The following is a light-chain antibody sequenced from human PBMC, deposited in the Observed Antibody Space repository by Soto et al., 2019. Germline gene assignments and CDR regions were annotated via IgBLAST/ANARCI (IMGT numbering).Light chain of an antibody. J-gene: IGKJ1*01. V-gene: IGKV1-27*01. CDR1: QGISNY. Sequence: IRMTQSPSSFSASTGDRVTITCRASQGISNYLAWYQQQPGKVPKLLIYVASTLQSGVPSRFSGSGSGTDFTLTISSLQPEDVATYYCQKYNSAPWTFGQGTKVEIK. CDR3: QKYNSAPWT. CDR2: VAS.